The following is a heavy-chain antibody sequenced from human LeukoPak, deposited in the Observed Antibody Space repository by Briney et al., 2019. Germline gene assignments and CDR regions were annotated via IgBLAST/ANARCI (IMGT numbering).Heavy chain of an antibody. CDR3: AGSSRGIMVRGVGHWFDP. J-gene: IGHJ5*02. Sequence: ASVKVSCKASGYTFTSYYMHWVRQAPGQGLEWMGIINPSGGSTSYAQKFQGRVTMTRDTSTSTVYMELSSLRSEDTAVYYCAGSSRGIMVRGVGHWFDPWGQGTLITVSS. V-gene: IGHV1-46*01. D-gene: IGHD3-10*01. CDR2: INPSGGST. CDR1: GYTFTSYY.